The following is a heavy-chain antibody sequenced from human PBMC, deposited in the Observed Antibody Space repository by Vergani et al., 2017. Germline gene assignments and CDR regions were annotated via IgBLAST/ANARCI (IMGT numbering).Heavy chain of an antibody. V-gene: IGHV3-49*03. Sequence: EVQLVESGGGLVQPGRSLRLSCTAPGFTFVDYAMTWFRQAHGKGLGWVGFIRSKAYGGTTEYAASVKGRFTMSRDDSKSIAYLQMNSLKTEETAVYDGTRDEALNRGRRRGFDYWGQGTLVTVSS. CDR3: TRDEALNRGRRRGFDY. CDR1: GFTFVDYA. CDR2: IRSKAYGGTT. J-gene: IGHJ4*02. D-gene: IGHD1-26*01.